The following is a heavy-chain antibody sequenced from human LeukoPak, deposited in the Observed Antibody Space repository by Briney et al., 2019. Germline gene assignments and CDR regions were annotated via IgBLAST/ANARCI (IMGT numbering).Heavy chain of an antibody. J-gene: IGHJ4*02. CDR3: ARGPNWNGDY. CDR2: IIHIFGAA. D-gene: IGHD1-1*01. V-gene: IGHV1-69*13. Sequence: ASVKLSCKASGGTCTSYAISWVRHAPGHGLEWMGGIIHIFGAANYAQKFQGRVTITADESTSTAYMELSSLRSEDTAVYYCARGPNWNGDYWGQGTLVSVSS. CDR1: GGTCTSYA.